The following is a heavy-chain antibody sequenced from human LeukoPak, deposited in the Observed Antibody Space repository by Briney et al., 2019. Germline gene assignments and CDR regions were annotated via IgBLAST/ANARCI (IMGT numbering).Heavy chain of an antibody. CDR3: AKGRYCSSTSCYGTYYYYGMDV. V-gene: IGHV3-23*01. Sequence: GVSLRLSCAPWVFTFRSQSMMWVRQAPGKGREGFSPISGSGGSTYYGHSVKALFTTSRDNSKNTLYLQMNSLRPEDTAVYYCAKGRYCSSTSCYGTYYYYGMDVWGQGTTVTVSS. CDR2: ISGSGGST. J-gene: IGHJ6*02. D-gene: IGHD2-2*01. CDR1: VFTFRSQS.